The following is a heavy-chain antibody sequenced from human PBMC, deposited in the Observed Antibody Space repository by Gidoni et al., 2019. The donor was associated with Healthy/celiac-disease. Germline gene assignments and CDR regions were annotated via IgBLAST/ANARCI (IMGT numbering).Heavy chain of an antibody. Sequence: QVQLQESGPGLVTPSETLSLTCTVSGGSISSYYWSWIRQPPGKGLEWIGYSYYSGSTNYNPSLKRRVTRSVDTAKNQLSLKLSSVTAADTAVYYCARAIGGNSCDYWGQGTLVTVSS. CDR2: SYYSGST. J-gene: IGHJ4*02. CDR1: GGSISSYY. V-gene: IGHV4-59*01. D-gene: IGHD3-10*01. CDR3: ARAIGGNSCDY.